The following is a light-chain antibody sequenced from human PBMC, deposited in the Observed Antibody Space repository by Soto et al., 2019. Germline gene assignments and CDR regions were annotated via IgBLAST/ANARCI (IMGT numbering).Light chain of an antibody. CDR1: TGAVTSGRS. Sequence: QSVVTQEPSLTVSPGGTVTLTCGSTTGAVTSGRSPYWFQQKPGQAPRTLIYDITKKQSWTPARFSGSLLGGKAALTLSGAQPEDEAEYYCLLSYSDAVVFGGGTKVTVL. CDR2: DIT. J-gene: IGLJ2*01. V-gene: IGLV7-46*01. CDR3: LLSYSDAVV.